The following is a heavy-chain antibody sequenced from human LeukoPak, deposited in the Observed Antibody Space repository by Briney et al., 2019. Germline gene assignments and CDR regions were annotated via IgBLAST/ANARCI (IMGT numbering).Heavy chain of an antibody. Sequence: GASVKVSCKAAGYAVTSHDSNWVRQATGQGLERMGWMNLNSGNTGYAQKYQGRGTITRNTSISTAYMELSSLRSEDTAVYYCARGPAYSNYGAYYYYYMDVWGKATTVAVSS. CDR3: ARGPAYSNYGAYYYYYMDV. CDR2: MNLNSGNT. CDR1: GYAVTSHD. V-gene: IGHV1-8*01. D-gene: IGHD4-11*01. J-gene: IGHJ6*03.